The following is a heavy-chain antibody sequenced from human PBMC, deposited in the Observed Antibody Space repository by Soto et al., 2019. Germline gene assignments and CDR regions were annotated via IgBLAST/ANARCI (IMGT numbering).Heavy chain of an antibody. Sequence: QVQLVQSGAEATKPGASVKVSCKASGYTFTTYDINWVRQATGQGLEWLGWMSPNSGATGYAQQFQGRVTMTRDTSMTTAYMELSKLRSEDTAMYYCARGVDAGVDVWGHGTTVTVSS. J-gene: IGHJ6*02. CDR2: MSPNSGAT. D-gene: IGHD1-1*01. CDR3: ARGVDAGVDV. CDR1: GYTFTTYD. V-gene: IGHV1-8*01.